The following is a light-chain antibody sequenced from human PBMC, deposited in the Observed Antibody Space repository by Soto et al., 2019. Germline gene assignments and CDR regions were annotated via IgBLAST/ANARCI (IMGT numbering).Light chain of an antibody. CDR3: QQYKSYPLT. CDR1: HNVNSW. Sequence: DIPMTQSPSIVSESVGDRVTLTCRASHNVNSWLAWYQQRPGRAPYLLIYDASSLQSGVPSRFSGSGYGTEFTLSISSLQPDDFATYYCQQYKSYPLTFGGGTRVEIK. J-gene: IGKJ4*01. CDR2: DAS. V-gene: IGKV1-5*01.